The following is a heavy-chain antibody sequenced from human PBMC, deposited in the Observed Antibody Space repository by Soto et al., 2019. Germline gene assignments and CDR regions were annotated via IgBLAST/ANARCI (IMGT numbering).Heavy chain of an antibody. Sequence: AWGAPRLSLAAAGFTLTDYDTSGFRPAPGKGLEWVSHISSSGSTIYYADSVKGRFTISRDNAKNSLYLQMNSLRAEDTAVYYCARRYGTTFDYWGQGTLVTVSS. J-gene: IGHJ4*02. V-gene: IGHV3-11*01. CDR3: ARRYGTTFDY. D-gene: IGHD1-7*01. CDR2: ISSSGSTI. CDR1: GFTLTDYD.